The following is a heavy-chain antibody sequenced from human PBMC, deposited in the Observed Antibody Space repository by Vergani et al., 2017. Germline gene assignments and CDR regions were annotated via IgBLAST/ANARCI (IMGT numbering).Heavy chain of an antibody. D-gene: IGHD3-9*01. J-gene: IGHJ4*02. CDR1: GCTFRHFD. Sequence: EQLLQSGGGVVQPGGSLRLSCIGSGCTFRHFDMHWVRQAPGKGLEWVSYISSSGSTIYYADSVKGRFTISRDNAKNSLYLQMNSLRAEDTAVYYCARAVYYDILTGPPLDYWGQGTLVTVSS. CDR2: ISSSGSTI. V-gene: IGHV3-48*03. CDR3: ARAVYYDILTGPPLDY.